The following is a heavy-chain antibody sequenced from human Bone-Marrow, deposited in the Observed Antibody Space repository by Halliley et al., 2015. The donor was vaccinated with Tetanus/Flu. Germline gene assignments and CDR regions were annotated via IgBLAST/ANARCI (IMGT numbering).Heavy chain of an antibody. D-gene: IGHD2-15*01. CDR1: GGSISSYY. CDR3: ARVVGGGYCPGGSCRGGWFDP. Sequence: GLVKPSETLSLTCTVSGGSISSYYWSWIRQPPGKGLEWIGYVYYSGNTNYNPSLKSRVTISVDTSKNQFSLRLSSVTAADTAVYYCARVVGGGYCPGGSCRGGWFDPWGQGTLVTVSS. V-gene: IGHV4-59*12. J-gene: IGHJ5*02. CDR2: VYYSGNT.